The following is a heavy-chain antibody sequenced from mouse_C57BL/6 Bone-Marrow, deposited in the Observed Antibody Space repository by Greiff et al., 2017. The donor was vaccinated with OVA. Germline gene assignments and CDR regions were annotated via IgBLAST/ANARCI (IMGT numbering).Heavy chain of an antibody. CDR2: IRSKSNNYAT. CDR1: GFSFNTYA. D-gene: IGHD2-5*01. J-gene: IGHJ2*01. V-gene: IGHV10-1*01. Sequence: EVQRVESGGGLVQPKGSLKLSCAASGFSFNTYAMNWVRQAPGKGLEWVARIRSKSNNYATYYADSVKDRFTISRDDSESMLYLQMNNLKTEDTAMYYCVRHENYSNSFDYWGQGTTLTVSS. CDR3: VRHENYSNSFDY.